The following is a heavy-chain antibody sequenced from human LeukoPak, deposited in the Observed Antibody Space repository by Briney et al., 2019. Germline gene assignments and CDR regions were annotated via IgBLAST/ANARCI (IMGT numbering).Heavy chain of an antibody. J-gene: IGHJ4*02. V-gene: IGHV4-34*01. CDR2: INHSGST. Sequence: SETLSLTCAVYGGSFSGYYWSWIRQPPGKGLEWIGEINHSGSTNYNLSLKSRVTISIDTSKNQFSLKLSSVTAEDTAVYYCARGVEEGLLGYWGQGTLVTVSS. CDR3: ARGVEEGLLGY. CDR1: GGSFSGYY.